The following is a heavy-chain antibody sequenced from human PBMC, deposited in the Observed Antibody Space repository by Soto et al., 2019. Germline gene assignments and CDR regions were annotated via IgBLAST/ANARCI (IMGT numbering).Heavy chain of an antibody. CDR3: AKDLERYCSSTSCYNWFDP. Sequence: PWGSLRLSCAASGFTFSSYAMSWVRQAPGKGLEWVSAISGSGGSTYYADSVKGRFTISRDNSKNTLYLQMNSLRAEDTAVYYCAKDLERYCSSTSCYNWFDPWGQGTLVTVSS. CDR1: GFTFSSYA. J-gene: IGHJ5*02. D-gene: IGHD2-2*02. V-gene: IGHV3-23*01. CDR2: ISGSGGST.